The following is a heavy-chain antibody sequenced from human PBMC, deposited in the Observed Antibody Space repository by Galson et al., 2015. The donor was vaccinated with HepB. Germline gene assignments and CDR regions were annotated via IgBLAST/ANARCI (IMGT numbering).Heavy chain of an antibody. CDR1: GGSISSGDYY. D-gene: IGHD3-3*01. Sequence: TLSLTCTVSGGSISSGDYYWSWIRQPPGKGLEWIGYIYYSGSTYYNPSLKSRVTISVDTSKNQFSLKLSSVTAADTAVYYCARVGYDFWSGYFDYWGQGTLVTFSS. V-gene: IGHV4-30-4*01. CDR2: IYYSGST. J-gene: IGHJ4*02. CDR3: ARVGYDFWSGYFDY.